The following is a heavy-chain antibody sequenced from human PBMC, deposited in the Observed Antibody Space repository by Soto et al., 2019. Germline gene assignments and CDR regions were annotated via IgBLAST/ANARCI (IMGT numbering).Heavy chain of an antibody. CDR3: ARFEGPAADDAFDI. Sequence: GGSLRLSCAASGFTFSSYSMNWVRQAPGKGLEWVSSISSSSSYIYYADSVKGRFTISRDNAKNSLYLQMNSLRAEDTAVYYCARFEGPAADDAFDIWGQGTMVTVSS. CDR1: GFTFSSYS. V-gene: IGHV3-21*01. CDR2: ISSSSSYI. D-gene: IGHD2-2*01. J-gene: IGHJ3*02.